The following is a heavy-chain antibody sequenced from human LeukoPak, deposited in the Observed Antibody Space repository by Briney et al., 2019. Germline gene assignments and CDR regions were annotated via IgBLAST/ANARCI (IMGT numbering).Heavy chain of an antibody. Sequence: SETLSLTCTVAGGSISSYYWSWIRQPPGKGLEWIGYIYYSGNTNYNPSLKSRVTISVDTSKNQFSPKLSSVTAADTAVYYCGRHSARAAAGTFDYWGQGTLVTVSS. CDR2: IYYSGNT. CDR1: GGSISSYY. J-gene: IGHJ4*02. CDR3: GRHSARAAAGTFDY. V-gene: IGHV4-59*08. D-gene: IGHD6-13*01.